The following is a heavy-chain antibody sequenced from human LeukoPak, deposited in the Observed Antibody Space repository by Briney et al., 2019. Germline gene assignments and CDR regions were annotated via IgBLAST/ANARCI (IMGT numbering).Heavy chain of an antibody. CDR1: GGSISSGSYY. Sequence: PSQTLSLTCTVSGGSISSGSYYWSWIRQPAGKGLEWIGRIYTSGSTNYNPSLKSRVTISVDTSKNQFSLKLSSVTAADTAMYYCARRTTYVGWLPSESPSCFDYWGQGTLVTVSS. V-gene: IGHV4-61*02. CDR3: ARRTTYVGWLPSESPSCFDY. CDR2: IYTSGST. J-gene: IGHJ4*02. D-gene: IGHD5-12*01.